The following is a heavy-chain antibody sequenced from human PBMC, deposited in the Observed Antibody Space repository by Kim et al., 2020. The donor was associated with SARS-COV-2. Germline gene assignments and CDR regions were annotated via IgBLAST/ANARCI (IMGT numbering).Heavy chain of an antibody. CDR3: AGPSSGWYGDAFDI. CDR2: ISYDGSNK. Sequence: GGSLRLSCAASGFTFSSYGMHWVRQAPGKGLEWVAVISYDGSNKYYADSVKGRFTISRDNSKNTLYLQMNSLRAEDTAVYYCAGPSSGWYGDAFDIWGQGTMVTVSS. CDR1: GFTFSSYG. V-gene: IGHV3-30*03. D-gene: IGHD6-19*01. J-gene: IGHJ3*02.